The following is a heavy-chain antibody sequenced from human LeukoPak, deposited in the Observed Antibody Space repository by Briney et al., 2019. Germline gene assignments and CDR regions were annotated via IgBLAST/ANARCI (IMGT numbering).Heavy chain of an antibody. Sequence: SETLSLTCVVYGGSFSGYYWTWIRQPPGKGLEWIGDDNHSGSTNYNPSLESRVTISVDTSKSQFSLKLSSVTAADTSVYYCARGREVTRDFDYWGQGTLVSVSS. V-gene: IGHV4-34*01. D-gene: IGHD4-11*01. CDR3: ARGREVTRDFDY. CDR1: GGSFSGYY. J-gene: IGHJ4*02. CDR2: DNHSGST.